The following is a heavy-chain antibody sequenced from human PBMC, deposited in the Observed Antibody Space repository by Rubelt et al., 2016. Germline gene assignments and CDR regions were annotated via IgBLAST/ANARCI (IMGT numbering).Heavy chain of an antibody. V-gene: IGHV4-39*07. CDR1: GDSISSSDDY. CDR2: IHYSGST. Sequence: QLQLQESGPGLVKPSETLSLTCTVSGDSISSSDDYWAWIRQPPGKGLEWIGSIHYSGSTYDNPSLKSRVTISVDTSKNQCSRNVNSVTAADTAVYYWARQSGSGRFDYWGQGTLVTVSS. CDR3: ARQSGSGRFDY. J-gene: IGHJ4*02. D-gene: IGHD6-25*01.